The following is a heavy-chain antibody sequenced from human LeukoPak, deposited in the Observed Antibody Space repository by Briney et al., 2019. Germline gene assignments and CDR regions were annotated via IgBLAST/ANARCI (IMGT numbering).Heavy chain of an antibody. CDR2: ISHSGIT. Sequence: SETLSLTCSVSGGSISPYYWSWLRQPPGKRLEWIGYISHSGITDYNPSLKSRVTLSVDTSKNHFSLKLSSVTAADTAVYYCARKSSTGGFSGYHVWYFDRWGRGTLVTVSS. J-gene: IGHJ2*01. D-gene: IGHD5-12*01. V-gene: IGHV4-59*08. CDR3: ARKSSTGGFSGYHVWYFDR. CDR1: GGSISPYY.